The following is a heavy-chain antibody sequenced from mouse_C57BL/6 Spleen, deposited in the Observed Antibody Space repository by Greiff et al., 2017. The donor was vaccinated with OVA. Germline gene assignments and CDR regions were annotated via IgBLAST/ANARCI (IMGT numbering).Heavy chain of an antibody. J-gene: IGHJ4*01. Sequence: EVMLVESGGGLVKPGGSLKLSCAASGFTFSDYGMHWVRQAPEKGLEWVAYISRGSSTIYYAATVKGRFTITRDNAKNTLFLQMTSLRSEDTAMYYCAKSDYSNYPYYAMDYWGQGTSVTVSS. CDR1: GFTFSDYG. CDR2: ISRGSSTI. D-gene: IGHD2-5*01. CDR3: AKSDYSNYPYYAMDY. V-gene: IGHV5-17*01.